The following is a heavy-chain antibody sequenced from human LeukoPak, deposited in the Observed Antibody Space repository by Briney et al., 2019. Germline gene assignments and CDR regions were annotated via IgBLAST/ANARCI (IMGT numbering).Heavy chain of an antibody. CDR1: GGSISSSNW. CDR3: ARERFLEWLSNSFNWFDP. J-gene: IGHJ5*02. D-gene: IGHD3-3*01. V-gene: IGHV4-4*02. Sequence: SGTLSLTCAVSGGSISSSNWWSWVRQPPGKGLEGIGEIYHSGSTNYNPSLKSRVTISVDKSKNQFSLKLSSVTAADTAVHYCARERFLEWLSNSFNWFDPWGQGTLVTVSS. CDR2: IYHSGST.